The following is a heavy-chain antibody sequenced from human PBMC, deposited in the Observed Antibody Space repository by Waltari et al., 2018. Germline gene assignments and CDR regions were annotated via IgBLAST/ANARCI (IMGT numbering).Heavy chain of an antibody. CDR1: GGSFSGYY. D-gene: IGHD6-6*01. CDR2: INHSGST. Sequence: QVQLQQWGAGLLKPSETLSLTCAVYGGSFSGYYWSWIRQPPGKGLEWIGEINHSGSTNYNPSCKGRVIISVNTSKNHFSLKLCLVTAADTAVYYCARGSASSSQPFDYYYGMDVWGQGTTVTVSS. CDR3: ARGSASSSQPFDYYYGMDV. V-gene: IGHV4-34*01. J-gene: IGHJ6*02.